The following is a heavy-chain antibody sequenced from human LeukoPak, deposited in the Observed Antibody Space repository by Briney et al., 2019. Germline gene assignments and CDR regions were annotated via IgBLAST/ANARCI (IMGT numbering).Heavy chain of an antibody. Sequence: PSETLSLTCTVSGGSISSNNYYWGWIRQPPGKGLEWIGNIYYSGSTNYNPSLKSRVTISGDTSKNQFSLKLSSVTAADTAVYYCARVDRAGGLYYYYYMDVWGKGTTVTVSS. V-gene: IGHV4-39*07. CDR3: ARVDRAGGLYYYYYMDV. J-gene: IGHJ6*03. CDR2: IYYSGST. CDR1: GGSISSNNYY. D-gene: IGHD3-16*01.